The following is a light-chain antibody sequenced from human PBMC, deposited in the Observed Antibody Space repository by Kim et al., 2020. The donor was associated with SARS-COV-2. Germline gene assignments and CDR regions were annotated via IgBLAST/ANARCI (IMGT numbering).Light chain of an antibody. CDR3: MQNERRAWT. V-gene: IGKV1-17*02. CDR2: AAS. CDR1: QGIRTD. J-gene: IGKJ1*01. Sequence: DIQMTQSPSSLSASVGDRVIITCRASQGIRTDLAWYQHKPGKAPKRLIYAASLLQTGVPARFSGSGLGTEFTLTISNLQPEDFATYCCMQNERRAWTFGQGTKVEIK.